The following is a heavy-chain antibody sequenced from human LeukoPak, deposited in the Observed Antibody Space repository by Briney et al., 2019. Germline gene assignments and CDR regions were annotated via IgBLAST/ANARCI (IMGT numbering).Heavy chain of an antibody. V-gene: IGHV3-53*01. CDR1: GFSVNNNY. Sequence: GGSLRLSCAASGFSVNNNYMTWVRQAPGKGLEWVSLIYTGGTIYYADSLKGRFTISRDNSKNTLYLQMNSLTAEDTAVYYCALLWYGELPQVDYWGQGTLVTVSS. CDR3: ALLWYGELPQVDY. J-gene: IGHJ4*02. D-gene: IGHD3-10*01. CDR2: IYTGGTI.